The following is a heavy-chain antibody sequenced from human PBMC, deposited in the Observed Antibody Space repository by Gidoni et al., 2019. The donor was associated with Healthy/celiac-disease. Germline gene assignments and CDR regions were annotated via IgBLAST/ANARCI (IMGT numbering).Heavy chain of an antibody. V-gene: IGHV4-34*01. CDR1: GVSFSGYY. CDR3: SRSLRGRFLEGY. Sequence: QVQLQQCGAELLQPSETLSLTCAVYGVSFSGYYWSWTRQPPGKGLEWIVETNHSVSTNDNPSLKRRGTISVDTTNNHFSLKLSSVTASDTAVYYCSRSLRGRFLEGYWGQGTLVTVSS. J-gene: IGHJ4*02. CDR2: TNHSVST. D-gene: IGHD3-3*01.